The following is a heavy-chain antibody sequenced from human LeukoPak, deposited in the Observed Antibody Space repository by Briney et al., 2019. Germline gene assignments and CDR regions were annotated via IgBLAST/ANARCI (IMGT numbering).Heavy chain of an antibody. V-gene: IGHV3-48*01. Sequence: PGGSLRLSCAASRFTFSSYSMNWVRQAPGKGLEWVSYISSSSSTIYNADSVKGRFTISRDNAKNSLYLQMNSLRAEDTAVYYCARDWGSSGWYNWFDPWGQGILVTVSS. CDR2: ISSSSSTI. CDR3: ARDWGSSGWYNWFDP. CDR1: RFTFSSYS. J-gene: IGHJ5*02. D-gene: IGHD3-16*01.